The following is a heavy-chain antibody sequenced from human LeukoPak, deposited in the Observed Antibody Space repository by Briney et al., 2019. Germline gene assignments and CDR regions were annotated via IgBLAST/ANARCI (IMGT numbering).Heavy chain of an antibody. CDR3: ARDVGASAPDAFDI. D-gene: IGHD1-26*01. J-gene: IGHJ3*02. V-gene: IGHV3-21*01. CDR2: ISSSSNYI. Sequence: GGSLRLSCAASGFTFSTYNMNWVRQAPGKGLEWVSSISSSSNYIYYADSVKGRFTISRDNAKNSLYLQMNSQRAKDTDVYYCARDVGASAPDAFDIWGQGTMVTVSS. CDR1: GFTFSTYN.